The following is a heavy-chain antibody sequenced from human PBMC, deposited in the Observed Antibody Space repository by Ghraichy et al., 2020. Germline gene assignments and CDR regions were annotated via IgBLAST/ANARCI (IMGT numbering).Heavy chain of an antibody. Sequence: GGPLRLSCAGSGFIVSDSYMSWVRQSPAKGLEWVSAIYSDGTIYYADSVKGRFTISRDNSENTVHLQMESLRADDTAVYYCAMRYRSGWDAFWGQGTLVTVSS. CDR3: AMRYRSGWDAF. V-gene: IGHV3-53*01. CDR2: IYSDGTI. J-gene: IGHJ4*02. D-gene: IGHD6-19*01. CDR1: GFIVSDSY.